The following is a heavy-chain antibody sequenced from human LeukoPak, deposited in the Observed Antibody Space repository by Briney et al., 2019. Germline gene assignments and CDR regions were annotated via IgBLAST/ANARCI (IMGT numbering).Heavy chain of an antibody. V-gene: IGHV4-30-2*01. Sequence: SQTLSLTCAVSGGSISSGGYSWSWIRQPPGKGLEWIGCIYHSGSTYYNPSLKSRVTISVDRSKNQFSLKLSSVTAADTAVYYCARERYFDWRIDYWGQGTLVTVSS. CDR2: IYHSGST. CDR1: GGSISSGGYS. J-gene: IGHJ4*02. CDR3: ARERYFDWRIDY. D-gene: IGHD3-9*01.